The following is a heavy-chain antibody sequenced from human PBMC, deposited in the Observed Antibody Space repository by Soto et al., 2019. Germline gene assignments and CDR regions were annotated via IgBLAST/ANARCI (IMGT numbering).Heavy chain of an antibody. CDR1: GFTFSSYG. V-gene: IGHV3-33*01. D-gene: IGHD6-19*01. J-gene: IGHJ4*02. CDR2: IWYDGSKK. CDR3: AREDSSGWYSPY. Sequence: GGSLRLSCAASGFTFSSYGMHWVRQAPGKGLEWVAVIWYDGSKKYYADSVKGRFTISRDNSKNTLYLQMHSLRAEDTAVYYCAREDSSGWYSPYWGQGTLVTVSS.